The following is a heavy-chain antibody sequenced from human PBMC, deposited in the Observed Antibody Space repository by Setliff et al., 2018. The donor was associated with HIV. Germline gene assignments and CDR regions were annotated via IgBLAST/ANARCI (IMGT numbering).Heavy chain of an antibody. D-gene: IGHD6-19*01. V-gene: IGHV3-23*02. J-gene: IGHJ1*01. CDR2: ISGSGDIT. Sequence: GESLKISCAASGFSFRSCAVSWVRQAPGKGLEWVSVISGSGDITYYRESVKGRFTVSRDDSKNTLYLQMNSLRVEDTAVYYCAGESSIAVAEYFQHWGQGTLVTVSS. CDR3: AGESSIAVAEYFQH. CDR1: GFSFRSCA.